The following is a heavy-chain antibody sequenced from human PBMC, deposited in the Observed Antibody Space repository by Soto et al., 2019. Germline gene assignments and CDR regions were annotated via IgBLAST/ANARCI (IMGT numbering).Heavy chain of an antibody. CDR1: GFTFSSYG. CDR2: ISYDGSNK. CDR3: ANIAYTPIGGGGEPPEYFQH. D-gene: IGHD3-16*01. Sequence: QVQLVESGGGVVQPGRSLRLSCAASGFTFSSYGMHWVRQAPGKGLEWVAVISYDGSNKYYADSVKGRFTISRDNSKNTRYWQMNSLRAEDTAVYYCANIAYTPIGGGGEPPEYFQHWGQGTLVTVSS. V-gene: IGHV3-30*18. J-gene: IGHJ1*01.